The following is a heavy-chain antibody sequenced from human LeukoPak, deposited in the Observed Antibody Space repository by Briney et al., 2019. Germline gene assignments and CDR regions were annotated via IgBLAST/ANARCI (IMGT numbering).Heavy chain of an antibody. J-gene: IGHJ4*02. CDR1: GFTFSSSA. CDR2: ITGSGGST. CDR3: AISGPYYDFWSGYR. D-gene: IGHD3-3*01. V-gene: IGHV3-23*01. Sequence: PGGSLRLSCAASGFTFSSSAMSWVRQAPGKGLEWVSSITGSGGSTYYADSVKGRFTISRDNSKNTLYLQMNSLRAEDTAVYYCAISGPYYDFWSGYRWGQGTLVTVSS.